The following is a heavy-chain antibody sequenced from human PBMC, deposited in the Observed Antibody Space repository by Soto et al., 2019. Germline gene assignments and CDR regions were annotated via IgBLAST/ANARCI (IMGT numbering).Heavy chain of an antibody. Sequence: EVQLVESGGGLVKPGGSLRLSCAASGFTFSSYSMNWVRQAPGKGLEWVSSISSSSSYIYYADPVKGRFTISRDNAKNSLYLQMNSLRAEDTAVYYCAREAAVAEYFDYWGQGTLVTVSS. V-gene: IGHV3-21*01. CDR2: ISSSSSYI. D-gene: IGHD6-19*01. J-gene: IGHJ4*02. CDR3: AREAAVAEYFDY. CDR1: GFTFSSYS.